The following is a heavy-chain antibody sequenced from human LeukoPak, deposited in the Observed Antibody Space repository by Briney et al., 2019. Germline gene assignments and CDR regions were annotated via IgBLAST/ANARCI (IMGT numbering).Heavy chain of an antibody. CDR1: GFTFSTYS. V-gene: IGHV3-48*01. J-gene: IGHJ3*02. D-gene: IGHD5-18*01. Sequence: PGGSLRLTCAASGFTFSTYSMNWVRQAPGKGLEWVSYIGTSSNIYYTDSVKGRFTISRDNAKNSLYLQMNSLRAEDTAIYYCARFEYSYGYADGFDIWGQGTMVTVSS. CDR2: IGTSSNI. CDR3: ARFEYSYGYADGFDI.